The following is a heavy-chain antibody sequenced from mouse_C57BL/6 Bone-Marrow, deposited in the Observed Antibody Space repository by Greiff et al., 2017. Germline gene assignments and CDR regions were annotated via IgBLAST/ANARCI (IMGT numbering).Heavy chain of an antibody. CDR3: ARKITTALGGDY. CDR1: GYTFTSYT. CDR2: INPSSGYT. Sequence: VQLQQSGAELARPGASVKMSCKASGYTFTSYTMHWVKQRPGQGLEWIGYINPSSGYTTYNQKFKDKATLTADKSSSTAYMQLSSLTSEDSAVYYCARKITTALGGDYWGQGTTLTVSS. D-gene: IGHD1-2*01. V-gene: IGHV1-4*01. J-gene: IGHJ2*01.